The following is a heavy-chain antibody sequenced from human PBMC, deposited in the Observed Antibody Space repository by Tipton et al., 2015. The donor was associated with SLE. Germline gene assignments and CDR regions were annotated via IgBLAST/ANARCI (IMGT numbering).Heavy chain of an antibody. Sequence: TLSLTCTVSGGSISSSSYYWGWIRQPPGKGLEWIGSIYYSGSTYYNPSLKSRVTISVDTSKNQFSLRLSSVTAADTAVYYCARVNWGRDVLQFSYYMDVWGKGTTVTVSS. J-gene: IGHJ6*03. CDR3: ARVNWGRDVLQFSYYMDV. CDR2: IYYSGST. CDR1: GGSISSSSYY. V-gene: IGHV4-39*07. D-gene: IGHD3-3*01.